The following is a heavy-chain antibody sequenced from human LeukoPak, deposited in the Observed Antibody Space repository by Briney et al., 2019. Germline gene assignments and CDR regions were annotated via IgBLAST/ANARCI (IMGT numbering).Heavy chain of an antibody. Sequence: GGSLRLSCAAYGFTFSSYGMHWVRQAPGKGLEWVAFIRSYGSNKYYADSVKGRFTISRDNSKHTLYLQMNSLRAEETAVYYCAKSHSLRFLEWLPSNDYWGQGTLVTVSS. CDR3: AKSHSLRFLEWLPSNDY. CDR1: GFTFSSYG. J-gene: IGHJ4*02. CDR2: IRSYGSNK. D-gene: IGHD3-3*01. V-gene: IGHV3-30*02.